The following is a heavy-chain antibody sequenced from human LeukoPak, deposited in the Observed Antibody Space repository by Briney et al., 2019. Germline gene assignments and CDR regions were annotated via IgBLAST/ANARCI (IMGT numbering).Heavy chain of an antibody. V-gene: IGHV1-46*01. J-gene: IGHJ4*02. CDR3: ARDLYCRGGSCYYFDY. Sequence: ASVKVSCKASGYTFTSYYIHWVRQAPGQGLEWMGIINPSGGSTSYAQKFQGRVTMTRDTSTSTVYMELSSLRSEDTAVYYCARDLYCRGGSCYYFDYWGQGTLVTVSS. CDR2: INPSGGST. D-gene: IGHD2-15*01. CDR1: GYTFTSYY.